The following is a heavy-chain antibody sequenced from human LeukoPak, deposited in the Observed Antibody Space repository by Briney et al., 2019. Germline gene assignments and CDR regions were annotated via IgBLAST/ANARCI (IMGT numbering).Heavy chain of an antibody. D-gene: IGHD2-21*01. Sequence: PGGSLRLACAGSGFTLSTYSMNWVPPAPGRGMEWVSTIRATGGSTYYADSVRGRFTIYRDNPKNTSYLQMNILRAGAPAVYYCAGAYSSGDCSNDYWG. V-gene: IGHV3-23*01. J-gene: IGHJ4*01. CDR3: AGAYSSGDCSNDY. CDR1: GFTLSTYS. CDR2: IRATGGST.